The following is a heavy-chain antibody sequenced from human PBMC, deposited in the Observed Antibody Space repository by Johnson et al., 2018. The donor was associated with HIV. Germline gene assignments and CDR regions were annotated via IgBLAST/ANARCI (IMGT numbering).Heavy chain of an antibody. CDR2: IWYDGSNK. CDR3: AKGGVPYCGGDCYDAFDI. J-gene: IGHJ3*02. CDR1: GFIFSSYA. V-gene: IGHV3-33*08. D-gene: IGHD2-21*01. Sequence: QVQLVESGGGVVQPGRSLRLSCAASGFIFSSYAMHWVRQAPGKGLEWVAVIWYDGSNKYYADSVKGRFTISRDNSKNTLYLQMNSLRAEDTAVYYCAKGGVPYCGGDCYDAFDIWGQGTMVTVSS.